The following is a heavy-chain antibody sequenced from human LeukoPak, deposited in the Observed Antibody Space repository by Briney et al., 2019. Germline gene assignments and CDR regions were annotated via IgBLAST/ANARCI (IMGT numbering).Heavy chain of an antibody. CDR1: GGSIRSYY. D-gene: IGHD3-16*01. CDR2: VFYSGNT. J-gene: IGHJ3*01. Sequence: PSETLSLTCTVSGGSIRSYYWNWIRQPPGKGLEWVGYVFYSGNTNYNPSLGSRVTISEDTSKNQFSLNLNSLTAADTAVYYCARGLPGRDAFDVWGQGTVVTVSS. CDR3: ARGLPGRDAFDV. V-gene: IGHV4-59*13.